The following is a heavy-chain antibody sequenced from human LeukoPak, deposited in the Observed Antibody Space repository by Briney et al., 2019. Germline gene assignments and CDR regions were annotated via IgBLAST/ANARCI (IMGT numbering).Heavy chain of an antibody. J-gene: IGHJ4*02. CDR3: ARVGRDGYVFRY. Sequence: PSETLSLTCTVSGGSISSYYWSWIRQPPGKGLEWIGCIYYSGSTNYNPSLKSRVTISVDTSKNQFSLKLSSVTAADTAVYYCARVGRDGYVFRYWGQGTLVTVSS. CDR2: IYYSGST. CDR1: GGSISSYY. V-gene: IGHV4-59*01. D-gene: IGHD5-24*01.